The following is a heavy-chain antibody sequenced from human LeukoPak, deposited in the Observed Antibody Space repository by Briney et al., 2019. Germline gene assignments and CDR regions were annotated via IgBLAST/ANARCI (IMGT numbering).Heavy chain of an antibody. Sequence: GASVKVSCKASGYTFTSYYMHWVRQAPGQGLEWMGIINPSGGSTSYAQKFQGRVTMTRDTSTSTVYMELSSLRSEDTAVYYCARDRNQAVAGTHAFDIWGQGTMVTVSS. CDR2: INPSGGST. V-gene: IGHV1-46*01. D-gene: IGHD6-19*01. CDR1: GYTFTSYY. J-gene: IGHJ3*02. CDR3: ARDRNQAVAGTHAFDI.